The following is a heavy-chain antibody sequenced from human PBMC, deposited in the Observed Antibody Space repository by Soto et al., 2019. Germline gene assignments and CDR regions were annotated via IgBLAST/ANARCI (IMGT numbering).Heavy chain of an antibody. CDR2: IIPIFGTA. V-gene: IGHV1-69*12. CDR1: GGTFSSYA. CDR3: ASGDTGAYYFDY. J-gene: IGHJ4*02. Sequence: QVQLVQSGAEVKKPGSSVKVSCKASGGTFSSYAISWVRQAPGQGLEWMGGIIPIFGTANYAQKVQGRVKITADESTSTAYMELSSLGSEDTAVYYCASGDTGAYYFDYWGQGTLVTVSS.